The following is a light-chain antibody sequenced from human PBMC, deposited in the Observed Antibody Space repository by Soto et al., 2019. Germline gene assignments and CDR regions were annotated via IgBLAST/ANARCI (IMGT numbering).Light chain of an antibody. CDR1: KLGDKY. Sequence: SYELTQPPSVSVSPGQTASITCSGDKLGDKYACWSQQKPGQSPVLVIYQDSKRPSGIPERFSGSNSGNTATLTISGTQAMDEADYYCQAWDSSTHVVFGGGTKVTVL. J-gene: IGLJ2*01. V-gene: IGLV3-1*01. CDR2: QDS. CDR3: QAWDSSTHVV.